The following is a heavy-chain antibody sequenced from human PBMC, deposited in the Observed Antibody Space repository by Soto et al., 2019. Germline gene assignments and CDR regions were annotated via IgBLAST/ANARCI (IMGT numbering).Heavy chain of an antibody. CDR2: INHSGST. D-gene: IGHD3-10*01. CDR1: GGSFSGYY. V-gene: IGHV4-34*01. Sequence: SETLSLTCAVYGGSFSGYYCSWIRQPPGKGLEWIGEINHSGSTNYNPSLKSRVTISVDTSKNQFSLKLSSVTAADTAVYYCARGSHLAITMVRGVREARFDYWGQGTLVT. J-gene: IGHJ4*02. CDR3: ARGSHLAITMVRGVREARFDY.